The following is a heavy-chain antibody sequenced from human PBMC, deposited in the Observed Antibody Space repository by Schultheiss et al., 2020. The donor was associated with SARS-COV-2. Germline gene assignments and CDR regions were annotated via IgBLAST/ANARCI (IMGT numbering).Heavy chain of an antibody. D-gene: IGHD3-16*01. CDR1: GFTFSSYG. V-gene: IGHV3-33*05. CDR2: ISYDGSNK. CDR3: TILRLGELDY. J-gene: IGHJ4*02. Sequence: GESLKISCAASGFTFSSYGMHWVRQAPGKGLEWVAVISYDGSNKYYADSVKGRFTISRDNSKNTLYLQMNSLRAEDTAVYYCTILRLGELDYWGQGTLVTVSS.